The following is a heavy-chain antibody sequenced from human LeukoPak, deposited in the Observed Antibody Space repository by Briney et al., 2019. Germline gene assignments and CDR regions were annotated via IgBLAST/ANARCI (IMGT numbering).Heavy chain of an antibody. V-gene: IGHV3-43D*03. Sequence: GGSLRLSCAASGFIFYDYAMHWVRHAPGKGLEWVSLISWNGGSTYYADSVKGRFTISRDNSKNSLYLQMNSLRAEDTALYYCAKMGGNTSYWGQGTLVTVSS. D-gene: IGHD4-23*01. CDR2: ISWNGGST. J-gene: IGHJ4*02. CDR3: AKMGGNTSY. CDR1: GFIFYDYA.